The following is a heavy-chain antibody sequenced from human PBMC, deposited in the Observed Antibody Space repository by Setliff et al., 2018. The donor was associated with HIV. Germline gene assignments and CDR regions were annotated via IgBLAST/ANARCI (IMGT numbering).Heavy chain of an antibody. V-gene: IGHV1-3*04. CDR2: INTGNGNT. CDR1: GYTFTRNA. D-gene: IGHD6-13*01. CDR3: AREQLGFGPPRGMDV. J-gene: IGHJ6*02. Sequence: ASVKVSCKASGYTFTRNAMHWVRQAPGQRLEWMGWINTGNGNTKYSQKFQGRVTITRDTSASTAYMELSSLRSEDTAVYYCAREQLGFGPPRGMDVWGQGTTVTVSS.